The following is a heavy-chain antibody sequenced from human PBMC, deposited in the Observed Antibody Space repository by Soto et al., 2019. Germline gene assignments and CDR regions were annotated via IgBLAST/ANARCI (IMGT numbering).Heavy chain of an antibody. D-gene: IGHD2-8*01. CDR2: INPSGGST. Sequence: RASVKVSCKASGGTFSSYAISWVRQAPGQGLEWMGIINPSGGSTSYAQKFQGRVTMTRDTSTSTVYMELSSLRSEDTAVYYCARERPSRDIVLMVYAKGPYYYGMDVWGQGTTVTVSS. J-gene: IGHJ6*02. CDR3: ARERPSRDIVLMVYAKGPYYYGMDV. CDR1: GGTFSSYA. V-gene: IGHV1-46*01.